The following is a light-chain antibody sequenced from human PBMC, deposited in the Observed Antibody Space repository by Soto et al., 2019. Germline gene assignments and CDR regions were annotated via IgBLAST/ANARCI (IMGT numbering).Light chain of an antibody. CDR3: QQRSNWPIT. V-gene: IGKV3-11*01. CDR2: DAS. Sequence: EIVLTQSPATLSLSPGERATLSCRASQRISGYLGWYQQKPGQAPRLLIYDASNRATGIPVRFSGSGSGTDYTLTITNLEPEDFALYYCQQRSNWPITFGQGTRLEIK. J-gene: IGKJ5*01. CDR1: QRISGY.